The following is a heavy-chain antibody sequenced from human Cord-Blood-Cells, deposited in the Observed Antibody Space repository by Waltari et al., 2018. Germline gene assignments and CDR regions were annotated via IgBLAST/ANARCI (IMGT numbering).Heavy chain of an antibody. V-gene: IGHV4-38-2*01. CDR2: IYHSGST. CDR1: GYSISSGYY. J-gene: IGHJ4*02. D-gene: IGHD3-22*01. CDR3: ARGYYYDSSGYWPAIPYDY. Sequence: QVQLQESGPGLVKPSETLSLTCAVSGYSISSGYYWGWIRQPPGKGLEWIGSIYHSGSTYYNPPLKSRVTISVDTSKNQFSLKLSSVTAADTAVYYCARGYYYDSSGYWPAIPYDYWGQGTLVTVSS.